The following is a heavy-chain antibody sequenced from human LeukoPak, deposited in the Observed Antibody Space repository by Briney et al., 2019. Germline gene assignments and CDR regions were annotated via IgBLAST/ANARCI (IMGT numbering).Heavy chain of an antibody. CDR1: GYTFTSYD. D-gene: IGHD3-22*01. J-gene: IGHJ4*02. CDR3: TRVSAYYYDSTFDY. V-gene: IGHV1-8*03. Sequence: GSVKVSCKASGYTFTSYDINWVRQATGQGLEWMGWMNPNSGNTGYAQKFQGRVTITRNTSISTAYMELSSLRSEDTAVYYCTRVSAYYYDSTFDYWGQGTLVTVSS. CDR2: MNPNSGNT.